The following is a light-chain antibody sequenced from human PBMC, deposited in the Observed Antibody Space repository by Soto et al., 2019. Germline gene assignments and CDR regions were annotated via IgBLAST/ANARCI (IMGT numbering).Light chain of an antibody. V-gene: IGLV2-8*01. CDR3: SSFAGGAHLV. J-gene: IGLJ2*01. Sequence: QSALAQPPSASGSPGQSVTISCTGSSSDIGAYNYVYWYQQHPGKAPKLIIYDVNQRPSRVPDRFSGSKSGNTASLTVSGLQAEDEAVYYCSSFAGGAHLVFGGGTKLTVL. CDR2: DVN. CDR1: SSDIGAYNY.